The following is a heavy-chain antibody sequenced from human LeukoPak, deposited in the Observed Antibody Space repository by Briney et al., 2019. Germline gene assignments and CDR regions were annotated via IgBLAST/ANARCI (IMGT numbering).Heavy chain of an antibody. J-gene: IGHJ3*02. D-gene: IGHD6-6*01. V-gene: IGHV3-48*03. CDR3: ARGPSIAARYDVFDI. Sequence: GGSLRLSCAASEFTFTSYELNWVRQAPGKGLEWVSYISSSGNTISYADSVKGRFTISRDNAKNSLYLQVISLRAEDTAVYYCARGPSIAARYDVFDIWGQGTMVTVSS. CDR1: EFTFTSYE. CDR2: ISSSGNTI.